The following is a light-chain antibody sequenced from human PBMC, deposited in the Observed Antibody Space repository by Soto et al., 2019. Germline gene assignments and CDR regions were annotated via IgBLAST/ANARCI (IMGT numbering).Light chain of an antibody. J-gene: IGKJ1*01. CDR3: QQYGSSPTWT. CDR2: GAS. V-gene: IGKV3-20*01. CDR1: QSVSSSY. Sequence: LSQSPITLSLSQGERATLSCRASQSVSSSYLAWYQQKPGQAPTLLIYGASSRATGIPDRFSGSGSGIDFTLPISRLEPEDFAVYYCQQYGSSPTWTFGPGTKVDI.